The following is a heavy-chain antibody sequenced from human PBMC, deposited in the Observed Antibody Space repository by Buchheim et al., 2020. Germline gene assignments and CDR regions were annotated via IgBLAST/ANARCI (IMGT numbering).Heavy chain of an antibody. V-gene: IGHV1-18*04. CDR3: ASGLLSVALVFDV. J-gene: IGHJ3*01. Sequence: QAQLVQSGAEVKKTGASVRIACKSSGYSFSDYNVNWLRLVPGQGLEWLGWLRADNGGSNYAQRFQGRLTMTTDTSTSTSYMELRRLTSDDTAVYYCASGLLSVALVFDVWGQGT. CDR1: GYSFSDYN. CDR2: LRADNGGS. D-gene: IGHD6-19*01.